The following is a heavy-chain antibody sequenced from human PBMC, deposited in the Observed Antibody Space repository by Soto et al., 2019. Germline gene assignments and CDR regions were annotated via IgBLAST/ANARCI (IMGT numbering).Heavy chain of an antibody. J-gene: IGHJ4*02. Sequence: ASVKVSCKASGYTFTSYYMHWVRQAPGQGLEWMGIINPSGGSTSYAQKFQGRVTMTRDAPTSTVYMELSSLRSEDTAVYYCARDKEGGYFDYWGQGTLVTVSS. CDR2: INPSGGST. CDR1: GYTFTSYY. V-gene: IGHV1-46*01. D-gene: IGHD3-16*01. CDR3: ARDKEGGYFDY.